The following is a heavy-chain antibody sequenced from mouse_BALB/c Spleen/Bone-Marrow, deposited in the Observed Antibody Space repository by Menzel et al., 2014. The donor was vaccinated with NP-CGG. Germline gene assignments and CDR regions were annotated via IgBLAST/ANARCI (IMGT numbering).Heavy chain of an antibody. V-gene: IGHV4-1*02. D-gene: IGHD1-1*01. Sequence: VQLQQSGGGLVQPGGSLKLSCAASGFDFSRYWMSWVRQAPGKGLEWIGEINPDSRTINYSPSLKDKFIISRDNAKNTLYLRLNKVRSVDTALYYCARPDYYGYLNYWGQGTTLTVSS. CDR2: INPDSRTI. CDR1: GFDFSRYW. J-gene: IGHJ2*01. CDR3: ARPDYYGYLNY.